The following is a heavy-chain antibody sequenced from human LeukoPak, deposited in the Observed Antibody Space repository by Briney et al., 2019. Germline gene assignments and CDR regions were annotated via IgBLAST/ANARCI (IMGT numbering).Heavy chain of an antibody. D-gene: IGHD3-22*01. CDR3: VRMGVSYYYDSSTYYPVAFDV. CDR2: IFHXGSI. CDR1: GYSISGGYY. V-gene: IGHV4-38-2*01. Sequence: SETLSLTCGVSGYSISGGYYWGWIRQSPGKGLEWIXTIFHXGSIYHNPSLKSRVILSVDTSKNQFSLILTSVTAADTAVYYCVRMGVSYYYDSSTYYPVAFDVWGQGTMVTVSS. J-gene: IGHJ3*01.